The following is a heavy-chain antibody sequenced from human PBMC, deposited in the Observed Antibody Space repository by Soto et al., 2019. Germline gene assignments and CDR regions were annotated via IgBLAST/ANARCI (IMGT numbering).Heavy chain of an antibody. CDR3: AINEGTDGYKFAY. CDR2: IIPLFGTA. D-gene: IGHD5-12*01. CDR1: GGTFSTYD. J-gene: IGHJ4*02. Sequence: QVQLVQSGAEVKKPGSSVKVSCKASGGTFSTYDICWVRQAPGQGLEWMGGIIPLFGTANYAQKFQGRATIIADESTRTAYMYLRRLRSEETAVYYCAINEGTDGYKFAYWGQGTLVTVSS. V-gene: IGHV1-69*01.